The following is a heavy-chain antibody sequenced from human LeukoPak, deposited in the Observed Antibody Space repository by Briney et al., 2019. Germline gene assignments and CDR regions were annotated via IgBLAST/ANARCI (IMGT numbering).Heavy chain of an antibody. D-gene: IGHD2/OR15-2a*01. V-gene: IGHV3-53*01. Sequence: GGSLRLSCAASGFTVSDYYMNWVRQAPGKGLEWVSVIYRGGFTYYADSVRGRFSISRDNSKNTLYLQMNSLRAEDTALYYCAREFLGFHPWGQGTLVTVSS. CDR2: IYRGGFT. J-gene: IGHJ5*02. CDR3: AREFLGFHP. CDR1: GFTVSDYY.